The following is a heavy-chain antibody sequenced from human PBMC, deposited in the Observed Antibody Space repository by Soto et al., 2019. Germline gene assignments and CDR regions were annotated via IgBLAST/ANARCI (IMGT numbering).Heavy chain of an antibody. Sequence: QVQLVQSGAEVKKPGASVKVSCKASGYTFTSYGISWVRQAPGQGLEWMGWISAYNGNTHYAQKLQGRVTMTRDTSTDAAYMELRSLKSDDTAVYYCARDWNSLNYYYGMDVWGQGTTVTV. CDR1: GYTFTSYG. V-gene: IGHV1-18*01. D-gene: IGHD1-7*01. J-gene: IGHJ6*02. CDR3: ARDWNSLNYYYGMDV. CDR2: ISAYNGNT.